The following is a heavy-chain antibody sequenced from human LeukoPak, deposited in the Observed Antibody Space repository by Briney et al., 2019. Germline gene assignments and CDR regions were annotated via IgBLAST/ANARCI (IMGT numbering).Heavy chain of an antibody. V-gene: IGHV3-21*01. J-gene: IGHJ6*02. CDR3: ARDIRTYSNYYCYYGMDV. CDR2: XSSSSSYI. Sequence: SXSSSSSYIYYADSVKGRFTISRDNAKNSLYLQMNSLRAEDTAVYYCARDIRTYSNYYCYYGMDVWGQGTTVTVSS. D-gene: IGHD2-15*01.